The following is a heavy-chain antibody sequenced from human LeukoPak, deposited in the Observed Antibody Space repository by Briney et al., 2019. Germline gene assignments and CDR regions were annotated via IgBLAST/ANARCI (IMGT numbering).Heavy chain of an antibody. J-gene: IGHJ4*02. D-gene: IGHD3-16*01. CDR2: IYHSGST. V-gene: IGHV4-30-2*01. CDR3: AGIWITFGGVSFDY. CDR1: GGSISSGGYY. Sequence: PSQTLSLTCTVSGGSISSGGYYWSWIRQPPGKGPEWIGYIYHSGSTYYNPSLKSRVTISVDRSKNQFSLKLSSVTAADTAVYYCAGIWITFGGVSFDYWGQGTLVTVSS.